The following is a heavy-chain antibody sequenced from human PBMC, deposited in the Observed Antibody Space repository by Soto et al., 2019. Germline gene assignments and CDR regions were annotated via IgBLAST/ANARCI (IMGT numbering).Heavy chain of an antibody. Sequence: QVQLVESGGGVVQPGRSLRLSCAASGFTFSSYGMHWVRQAPGKGLEWVAVIWYDGSNKYYADSVKGRFTISKDNSKNTLYLQMNSLRAEDTAVYYCARNYDYIWGSYRPSFDAFDIWGQGTMVTVSS. V-gene: IGHV3-33*01. CDR1: GFTFSSYG. CDR3: ARNYDYIWGSYRPSFDAFDI. CDR2: IWYDGSNK. J-gene: IGHJ3*02. D-gene: IGHD3-16*02.